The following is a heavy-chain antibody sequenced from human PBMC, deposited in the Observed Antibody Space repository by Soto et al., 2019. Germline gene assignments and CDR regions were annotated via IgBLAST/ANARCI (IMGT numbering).Heavy chain of an antibody. V-gene: IGHV4-59*01. CDR1: GGSISSYY. CDR3: ARVESYSGSYDY. D-gene: IGHD1-26*01. J-gene: IGHJ4*02. Sequence: PSETLSLTCTVSGGSISSYYWSWIRQPPGKGLEWIGYIYYSGSTNYNPSLKSRVTISVDTSKNQFSLKLSSVTAADTAVYYCARVESYSGSYDYWGQGTLVTVSS. CDR2: IYYSGST.